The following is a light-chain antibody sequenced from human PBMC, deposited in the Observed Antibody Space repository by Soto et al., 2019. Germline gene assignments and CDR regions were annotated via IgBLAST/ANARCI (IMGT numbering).Light chain of an antibody. V-gene: IGLV7-43*01. CDR3: LLFYGDAWV. Sequence: QTVVTQEPSLTVSPGGTVTLTCASSTGAVTSGYYPNWFQQKAGLAPRVLIYSTSNKHSWTPARFSGSLLGGKAALTLSGVQPEDEAEYYCLLFYGDAWVFGGGTKVTVL. J-gene: IGLJ3*02. CDR1: TGAVTSGYY. CDR2: STS.